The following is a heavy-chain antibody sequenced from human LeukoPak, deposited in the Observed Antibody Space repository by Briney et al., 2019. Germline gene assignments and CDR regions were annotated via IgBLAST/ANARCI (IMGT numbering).Heavy chain of an antibody. Sequence: PSETLSLTCTVSGGSISSYYWSWIRQPPGKGLEWIGYIYYSGSTNYNPSLKSRVTISVDTSKIQFSLKLSSVTAADTAVYYCARDVEYSYGSYYFDYWGQGTLVTVSS. V-gene: IGHV4-59*01. CDR3: ARDVEYSYGSYYFDY. J-gene: IGHJ4*02. D-gene: IGHD5-18*01. CDR2: IYYSGST. CDR1: GGSISSYY.